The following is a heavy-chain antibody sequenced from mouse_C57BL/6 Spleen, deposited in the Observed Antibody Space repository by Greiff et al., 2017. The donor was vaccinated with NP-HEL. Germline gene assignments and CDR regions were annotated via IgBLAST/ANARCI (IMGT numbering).Heavy chain of an antibody. J-gene: IGHJ4*01. CDR3: ARSGITTGAAMDY. CDR1: GYTFTSYW. V-gene: IGHV1-55*01. Sequence: QVQLQQPGAELVKPGASVKMSCKASGYTFTSYWITWVKQRPGQGLEWIGDIYPGSGSTNYNEKFKSKATLTVDTSSSTAYMQLSSLTSEDSAVYYCARSGITTGAAMDYWGQGTSVTVSS. CDR2: IYPGSGST. D-gene: IGHD1-1*01.